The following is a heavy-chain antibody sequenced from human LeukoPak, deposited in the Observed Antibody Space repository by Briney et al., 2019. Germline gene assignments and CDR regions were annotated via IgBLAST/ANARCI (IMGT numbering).Heavy chain of an antibody. CDR1: GGSISSSRYY. Sequence: PSETLSLTCTVSGGSISSSRYYWAWIRQPPGKGLDWIGSISYSGSTYYNSSLKSRLTISVDTSKNQFSLRLSSVTAADTAVYYCGRHSDGGNYHDPFDIWGQGTMATVPS. D-gene: IGHD4/OR15-4a*01. J-gene: IGHJ3*02. CDR3: GRHSDGGNYHDPFDI. CDR2: ISYSGST. V-gene: IGHV4-39*01.